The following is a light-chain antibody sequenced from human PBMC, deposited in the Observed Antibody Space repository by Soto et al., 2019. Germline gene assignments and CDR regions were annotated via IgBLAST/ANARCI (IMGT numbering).Light chain of an antibody. CDR3: QQSYMDPIT. Sequence: DIQMTQSPSSLSASVGDRVTITCRASQTISGYLNWYQQQPGKAPELLIYAASRLQSGVPSRFSGSGGGTDFTLSISSVQPEDFATYFCQQSYMDPITFGQGTRLEIK. CDR1: QTISGY. CDR2: AAS. J-gene: IGKJ5*01. V-gene: IGKV1-39*01.